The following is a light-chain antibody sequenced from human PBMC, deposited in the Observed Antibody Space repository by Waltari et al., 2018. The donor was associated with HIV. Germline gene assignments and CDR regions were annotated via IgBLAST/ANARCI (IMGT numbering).Light chain of an antibody. CDR3: SSYTSSNTLV. Sequence: QSAMTQPASVSGSLGQSITISCPGTSSDIGAYDYVSWYQQRPDRAPKLMISEVTKRPSGVSSRFAGSKSGNTASLTISGLQAEDEADYFCSSYTSSNTLVFGTGTKFTVL. CDR2: EVT. J-gene: IGLJ1*01. CDR1: SSDIGAYDY. V-gene: IGLV2-14*01.